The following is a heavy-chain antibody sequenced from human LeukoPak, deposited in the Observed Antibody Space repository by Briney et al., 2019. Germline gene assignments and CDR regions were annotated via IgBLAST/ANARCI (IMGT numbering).Heavy chain of an antibody. CDR1: GFTFSSYN. J-gene: IGHJ4*02. Sequence: GGSLRLSCAASGFTFSSYNMNWVRQAPGKGLEWVSSISGSSSYIYYADSVKGRFTMSRDNSKNTLYLQMNSLRVEDTAVYYCAKREAAIGVIDYWGQGTLVTVSS. D-gene: IGHD6-13*01. CDR3: AKREAAIGVIDY. V-gene: IGHV3-21*04. CDR2: ISGSSSYI.